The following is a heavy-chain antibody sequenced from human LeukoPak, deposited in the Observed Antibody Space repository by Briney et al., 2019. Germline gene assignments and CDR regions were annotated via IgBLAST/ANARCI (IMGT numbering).Heavy chain of an antibody. CDR1: GYTFTGYY. Sequence: ASVKVSCKASGYTFTGYYMHWVRQAPGQGLEWMGWISAYNGNTNYAQKLQGRVTMTTDTSTSTAYMELRSLRSDDTAVYYCAREVYSSGWYPYWGQGTLVTVSS. CDR2: ISAYNGNT. V-gene: IGHV1-18*04. CDR3: AREVYSSGWYPY. D-gene: IGHD6-19*01. J-gene: IGHJ4*02.